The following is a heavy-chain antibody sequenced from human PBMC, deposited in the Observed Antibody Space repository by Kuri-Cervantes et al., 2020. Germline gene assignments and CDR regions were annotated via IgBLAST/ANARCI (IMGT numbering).Heavy chain of an antibody. CDR1: GFTFSDYY. CDR3: AKDRVAVAGAGIDY. J-gene: IGHJ4*02. CDR2: ISSSSTI. D-gene: IGHD6-19*01. V-gene: IGHV3-69-1*01. Sequence: GESLKISCAASGFTFSDYYMNWVRQAPGKGLEWVSSISSSSTIYYADSVKGRFTISRDNSKNSLYLQMNSLRAEDTALYYCAKDRVAVAGAGIDYWGQGTLVTVSS.